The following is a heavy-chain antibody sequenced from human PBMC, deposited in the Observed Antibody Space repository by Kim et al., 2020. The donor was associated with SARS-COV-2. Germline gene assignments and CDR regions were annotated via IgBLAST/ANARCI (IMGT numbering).Heavy chain of an antibody. CDR1: GGTFSSYA. Sequence: SVKVSCKASGGTFSSYAINWVRQAPGQGLEWMGRIIPILGITNYAQKFQCRVTITADKSTSTAYMELSSLRSDDTAVYYCARASFFYDSSGYHFDYCGQ. J-gene: IGHJ4*02. CDR3: ARASFFYDSSGYHFDY. V-gene: IGHV1-69*04. CDR2: IIPILGIT. D-gene: IGHD3-22*01.